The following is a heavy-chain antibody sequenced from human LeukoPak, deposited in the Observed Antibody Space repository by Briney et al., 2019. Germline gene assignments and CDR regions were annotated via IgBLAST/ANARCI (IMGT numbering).Heavy chain of an antibody. CDR1: GYSISSGYY. D-gene: IGHD3-22*01. CDR3: ARERSGYSLFDY. V-gene: IGHV4-38-2*02. CDR2: IHHSGST. J-gene: IGHJ4*02. Sequence: SETLSLTCTVSGYSISSGYYWGWIRQPPGKGLEWIGSIHHSGSTYYNAPHKSRATIAVDTSKNQISLKLSSVTAADTAVYYCARERSGYSLFDYWGQGTLVTVSS.